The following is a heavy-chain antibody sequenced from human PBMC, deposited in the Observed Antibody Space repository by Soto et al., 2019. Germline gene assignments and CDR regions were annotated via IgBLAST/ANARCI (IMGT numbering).Heavy chain of an antibody. D-gene: IGHD3-10*01. CDR2: IYSGGVNI. CDR1: GYSFTSHY. Sequence: GASVKVSCKAIGYSFTSHYMHWVRQAPGQGLEWMGTIYSGGVNIGYAQKFKGRFTISRHDSTNTVFLQMNSLTAEDTAVYYCARDGPYYYASRMDVWGQGTTVTVSS. J-gene: IGHJ6*02. CDR3: ARDGPYYYASRMDV. V-gene: IGHV1-46*01.